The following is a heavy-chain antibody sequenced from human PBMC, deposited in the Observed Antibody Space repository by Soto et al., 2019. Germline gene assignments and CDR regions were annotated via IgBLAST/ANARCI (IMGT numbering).Heavy chain of an antibody. Sequence: PSETLSLTCTVPGGSISSGDYYWSWIRQPPGKGLEWIGYIYYSGSTYYNPSLKSRVTISVDTSKNQFSLKLSSVTAADTAVYYCARYRGSGSYYYYGMDVWSQGTTVTVSS. CDR1: GGSISSGDYY. D-gene: IGHD1-26*01. CDR2: IYYSGST. CDR3: ARYRGSGSYYYYGMDV. V-gene: IGHV4-30-4*01. J-gene: IGHJ6*02.